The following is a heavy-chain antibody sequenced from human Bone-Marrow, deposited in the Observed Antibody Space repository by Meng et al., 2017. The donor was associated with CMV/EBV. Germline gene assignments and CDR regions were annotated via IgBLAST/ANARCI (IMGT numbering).Heavy chain of an antibody. CDR1: GFTFSSYG. Sequence: GESLKISCAASGFTFSSYGMHWVRQAPGKGLEWVAFIRYDGSNKYYADSVKGRFTISRDNSKNTLYLQMNSLRAEDTAVYYWAKVSSRATRLSISHWGQGTLVTVSS. J-gene: IGHJ4*02. CDR3: AKVSSRATRLSISH. CDR2: IRYDGSNK. V-gene: IGHV3-30*02. D-gene: IGHD6-13*01.